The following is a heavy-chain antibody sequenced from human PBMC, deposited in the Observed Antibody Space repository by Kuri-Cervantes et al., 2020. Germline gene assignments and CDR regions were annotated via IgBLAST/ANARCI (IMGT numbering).Heavy chain of an antibody. D-gene: IGHD3-10*01. Sequence: SETLSLTCTVSGGSISSGDYYWSWIRQPPGKGLEWIGYIYYSGSTYYNPSLKSRVTISVDTSKNQFSLKLSSVTAADTAVYYCARSPGVIQYYGMDVWGQGTTVTVSS. CDR2: IYYSGST. V-gene: IGHV4-30-4*01. J-gene: IGHJ6*02. CDR3: ARSPGVIQYYGMDV. CDR1: GGSISSGDYY.